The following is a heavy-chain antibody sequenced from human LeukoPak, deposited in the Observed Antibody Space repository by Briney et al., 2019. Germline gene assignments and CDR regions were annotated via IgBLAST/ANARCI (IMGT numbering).Heavy chain of an antibody. J-gene: IGHJ6*02. D-gene: IGHD1-26*01. CDR3: AKVFVGATKWGMDV. Sequence: PGRSLRLSCAASGFTFSTFDMHWVRQAPSKGLEWVAVMSYDGTKKYYGDSVKGRFTISRDNSKNTLYLQMNSLRPEDTAVYYCAKVFVGATKWGMDVWGQGTTVTVSS. V-gene: IGHV3-30*18. CDR1: GFTFSTFD. CDR2: MSYDGTKK.